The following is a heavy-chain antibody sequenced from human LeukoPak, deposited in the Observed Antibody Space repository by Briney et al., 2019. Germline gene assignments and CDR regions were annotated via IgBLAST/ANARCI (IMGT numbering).Heavy chain of an antibody. CDR1: GFTFSNFN. D-gene: IGHD2-8*01. CDR3: ARSVMMYASTYYFHY. V-gene: IGHV3-21*06. Sequence: GGSLRLSCAASGFTFSNFNMNWVRQAPGKGLEWVSTISIAGTTIYYADSVKGRFTISRDNSKNTVFLQINSLRADDTSVYYCARSVMMYASTYYFHYWGQGTLVTVSS. CDR2: ISIAGTTI. J-gene: IGHJ4*02.